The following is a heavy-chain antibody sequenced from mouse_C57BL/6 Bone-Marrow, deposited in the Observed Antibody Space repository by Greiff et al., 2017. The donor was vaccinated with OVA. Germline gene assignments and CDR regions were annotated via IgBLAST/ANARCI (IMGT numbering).Heavy chain of an antibody. CDR3: ARLLLRYPWYFDV. J-gene: IGHJ1*03. V-gene: IGHV1-64*01. Sequence: QVQLQQPGAELVKPGASVKLSCKASGYTFTSYWMHWVKQRPGQGLEWIGMIHPNSGSTNYNEKFKSKATLTVDKSSSTAYMQLSSLTSEDSAVYYCARLLLRYPWYFDVWGTGTTVTVSS. CDR2: IHPNSGST. CDR1: GYTFTSYW. D-gene: IGHD1-1*01.